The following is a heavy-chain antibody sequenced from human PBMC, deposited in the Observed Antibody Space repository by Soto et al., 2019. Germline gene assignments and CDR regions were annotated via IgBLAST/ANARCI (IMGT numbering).Heavy chain of an antibody. D-gene: IGHD6-13*01. CDR3: ARLQKYSSSWCAPRYYYYYYGMDV. V-gene: IGHV5-51*01. J-gene: IGHJ6*02. CDR2: IYPGDSDT. Sequence: GASLKISCKGSGYSFTSYWIGWVRQMPGKGLEWMGIIYPGDSDTRYSPSFQGQVTISADKSISTAYLQWSSLKASDTAMYYCARLQKYSSSWCAPRYYYYYYGMDVWGQGTTVTVSS. CDR1: GYSFTSYW.